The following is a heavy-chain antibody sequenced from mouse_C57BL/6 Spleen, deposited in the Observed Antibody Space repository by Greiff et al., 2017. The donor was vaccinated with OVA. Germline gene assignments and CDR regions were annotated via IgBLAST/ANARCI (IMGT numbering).Heavy chain of an antibody. J-gene: IGHJ4*01. CDR3: ARTGSSGQYYYAMDY. Sequence: QVQLQQPGAELVRPGSSVKLSCKASGYTFTSYWMHWVKQRPIQGLEWIGNIDPSDSETHYNQKFKDKATLTVDKSSSTAYMQLSSLTSEDSAVYYCARTGSSGQYYYAMDYWGQGTSVTVSS. CDR1: GYTFTSYW. V-gene: IGHV1-52*01. D-gene: IGHD3-2*02. CDR2: IDPSDSET.